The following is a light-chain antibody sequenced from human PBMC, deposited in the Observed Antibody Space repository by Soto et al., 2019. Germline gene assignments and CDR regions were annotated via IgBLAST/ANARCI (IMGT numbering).Light chain of an antibody. CDR3: QLYNPWPG. J-gene: IGKJ2*01. CDR2: GAS. V-gene: IGKV3-15*01. Sequence: EIVMTQFPATLSLSPGERATLSCRASQSVGSNLAWYQQKPGQGPRLLIYGASTRATGIPVRFSGSGYGTEFTLTISSLQSEDFVVYYCQLYNPWPGFGQGTKLEIK. CDR1: QSVGSN.